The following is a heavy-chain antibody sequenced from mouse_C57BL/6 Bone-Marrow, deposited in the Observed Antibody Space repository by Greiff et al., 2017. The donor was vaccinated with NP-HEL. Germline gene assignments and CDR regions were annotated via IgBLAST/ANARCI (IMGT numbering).Heavy chain of an antibody. D-gene: IGHD2-1*01. CDR1: GFTFTDYY. V-gene: IGHV7-3*01. Sequence: EVQRVESGGGLVQPGGSLSLSCAASGFTFTDYYMSWVRQPPGKALEWLGFIRNKANGYTTEYSASVKGRFTISRDNSQSILYLQMNALRAEDSATYYCARLYYGNYGFAYWGQGTLVTVSA. CDR2: IRNKANGYTT. CDR3: ARLYYGNYGFAY. J-gene: IGHJ3*01.